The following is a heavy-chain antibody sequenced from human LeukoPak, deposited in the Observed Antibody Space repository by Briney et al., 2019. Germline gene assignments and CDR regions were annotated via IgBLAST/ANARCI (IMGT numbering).Heavy chain of an antibody. V-gene: IGHV1-18*01. CDR2: ISAYNGNT. J-gene: IGHJ6*02. Sequence: ASVKVSSKASGYTFTSYGISWVRQAPGQGLEWMGWISAYNGNTNYAQKLLGRVTMTTDTSTSTAYMELRSLRSDDTAVYYCARDELAPAGNKYFYYGMDVMRQGTTVTVSS. D-gene: IGHD6-13*01. CDR1: GYTFTSYG. CDR3: ARDELAPAGNKYFYYGMDV.